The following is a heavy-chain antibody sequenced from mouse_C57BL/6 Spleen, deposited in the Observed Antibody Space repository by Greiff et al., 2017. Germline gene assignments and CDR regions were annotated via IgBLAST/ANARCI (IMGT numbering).Heavy chain of an antibody. Sequence: QVQLKQPGTELVKPGASVKLSCKASGYTFTSYWMHWVKQRPGQGLEWIGNINPSNGGTNYNEKFKSKATLTVDKSSSTAYMQLSSLTSEDSAVYYCARFYLITTVVAPNWYFDVWGTGTTVTVSS. CDR1: GYTFTSYW. D-gene: IGHD1-1*01. CDR3: ARFYLITTVVAPNWYFDV. J-gene: IGHJ1*03. CDR2: INPSNGGT. V-gene: IGHV1-53*01.